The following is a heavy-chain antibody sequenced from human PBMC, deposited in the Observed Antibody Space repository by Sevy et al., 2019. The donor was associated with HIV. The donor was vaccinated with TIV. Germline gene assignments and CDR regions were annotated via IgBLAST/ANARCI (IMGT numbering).Heavy chain of an antibody. Sequence: SETLSLTCIVSGASISNTAYYWGWIRQSPGKRQEWIASIRHGGYTFYNPSLKSRVTISADTSKNQFSLKLTSVSAADTSIYYCVGPKLTYTNGWHYFDYWGQGTVVTVSS. CDR2: IRHGGYT. D-gene: IGHD2-8*01. CDR1: GASISNTAYY. J-gene: IGHJ4*02. CDR3: VGPKLTYTNGWHYFDY. V-gene: IGHV4-39*01.